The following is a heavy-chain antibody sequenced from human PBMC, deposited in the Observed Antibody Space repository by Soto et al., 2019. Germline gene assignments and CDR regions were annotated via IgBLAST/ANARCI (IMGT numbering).Heavy chain of an antibody. D-gene: IGHD6-13*01. CDR2: ISAYSGST. J-gene: IGHJ4*02. Sequence: AASVKVSCKASGYTFTSYDINWVRQATGQGLEWMGWISAYSGSTNYAQKLQGRVTMTTDTSTSTAYMELRSLRSDDTAVYYCARSIAAAVDFDYWGQGTLVTVSS. V-gene: IGHV1-18*01. CDR3: ARSIAAAVDFDY. CDR1: GYTFTSYD.